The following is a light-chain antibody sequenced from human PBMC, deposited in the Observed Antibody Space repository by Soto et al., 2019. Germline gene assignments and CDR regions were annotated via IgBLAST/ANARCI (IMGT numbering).Light chain of an antibody. V-gene: IGKV3-15*01. CDR2: GAS. Sequence: EIWMTQSPATLSVSPGERATLSCWASQSVSSNLAWYQQKPGQAPRLLIYGASTRATGIPARFSGSGSGTEFALTISSLKSEDFAVYYCQQYNNWHQITFGHGTRLEIK. CDR1: QSVSSN. CDR3: QQYNNWHQIT. J-gene: IGKJ5*01.